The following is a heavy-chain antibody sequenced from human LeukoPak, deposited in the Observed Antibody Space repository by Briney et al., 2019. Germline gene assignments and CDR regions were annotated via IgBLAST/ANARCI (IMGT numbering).Heavy chain of an antibody. CDR2: IKQDGSEK. CDR1: GFTFSSYW. CDR3: ARAIASHYYGSGSSRLVVYFDY. V-gene: IGHV3-7*01. D-gene: IGHD3-10*01. Sequence: GGSLRLSCAASGFTFSSYWMSWVRQAPGKGLEWVANIKQDGSEKYYVDSVKGRFTISRDNAKNSLYLQMNSLRAEDTAVYYCARAIASHYYGSGSSRLVVYFDYWGQGTLVTVSS. J-gene: IGHJ4*02.